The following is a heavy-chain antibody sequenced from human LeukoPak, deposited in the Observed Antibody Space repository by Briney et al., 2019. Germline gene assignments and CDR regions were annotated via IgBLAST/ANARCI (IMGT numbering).Heavy chain of an antibody. J-gene: IGHJ4*02. V-gene: IGHV3-30-3*01. Sequence: GGSLRLSCAASGFTFSSYAMHWVRQAPGKGLEWVAVISYDGSNKYYADSVKGRFTIFRDNSKNTLYLQMNSLRAEDTAVYYCASSSSIRLLWFGELLNWGQGTLVTVSS. D-gene: IGHD3-10*01. CDR3: ASSSSIRLLWFGELLN. CDR2: ISYDGSNK. CDR1: GFTFSSYA.